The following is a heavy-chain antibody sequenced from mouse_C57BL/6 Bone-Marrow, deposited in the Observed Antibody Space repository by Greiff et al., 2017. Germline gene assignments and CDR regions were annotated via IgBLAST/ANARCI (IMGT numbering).Heavy chain of an antibody. D-gene: IGHD1-1*01. CDR3: ARHPAVVSPYDV. Sequence: EVQGVESGGDLVKPGGSLKLSCAASGFTFSSYGMSWVRQTPDKRLEWVATISSGGSYTYYPDSVKGRFTIARDNARNTLYMQMRSLKSEDTAMYYGARHPAVVSPYDVWGTGTTVTVSS. J-gene: IGHJ1*03. CDR2: ISSGGSYT. V-gene: IGHV5-6*01. CDR1: GFTFSSYG.